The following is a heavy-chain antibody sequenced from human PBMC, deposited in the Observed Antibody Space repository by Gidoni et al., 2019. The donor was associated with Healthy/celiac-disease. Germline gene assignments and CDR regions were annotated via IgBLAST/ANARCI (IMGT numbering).Heavy chain of an antibody. CDR2: INSDGSST. J-gene: IGHJ4*02. CDR3: AREWVDDYVWGSYPSGYDY. CDR1: GFHFSSYW. D-gene: IGHD3-16*02. Sequence: EVQLVESGGGLVQPGGSLRLSCAASGFHFSSYWLHWVRQAPGKGLVWVSRINSDGSSTSYADSVKGRFTISRDNAKNTLYLQMNSLRAEDTAVYYCAREWVDDYVWGSYPSGYDYWGQGTLVTVSS. V-gene: IGHV3-74*01.